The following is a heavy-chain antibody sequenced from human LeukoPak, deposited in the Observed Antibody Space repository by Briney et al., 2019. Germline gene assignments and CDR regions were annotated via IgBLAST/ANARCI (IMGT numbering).Heavy chain of an antibody. CDR3: ARHVGFITMVRGVINNNWFDP. CDR2: IYYSGST. CDR1: GGSISSYY. V-gene: IGHV4-59*08. Sequence: SETLSLTCTVSGGSISSYYWSWIRQPPGKGLEWIGYIYYSGSTNYNPSLKSRVTISVDTSKKQFSLKLSSVTAADTAVYYCARHVGFITMVRGVINNNWFDPWGQGTLVTVSS. D-gene: IGHD3-10*01. J-gene: IGHJ5*02.